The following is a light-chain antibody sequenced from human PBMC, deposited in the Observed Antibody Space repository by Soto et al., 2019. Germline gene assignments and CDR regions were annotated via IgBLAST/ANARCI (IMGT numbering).Light chain of an antibody. CDR1: QSVSSTY. Sequence: EIVLTQSPGTLSLSPGERATLSCRASQSVSSTYLVWYQQKPGQAPRLLIYGASSRATGIPDRFSGSGSGTDFTLTISRLEPEDFAVYYCHQYGSSPPYTFGPGTKLEIK. CDR2: GAS. V-gene: IGKV3-20*01. J-gene: IGKJ2*01. CDR3: HQYGSSPPYT.